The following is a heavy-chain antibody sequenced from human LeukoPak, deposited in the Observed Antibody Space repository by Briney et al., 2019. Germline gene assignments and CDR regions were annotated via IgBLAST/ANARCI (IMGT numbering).Heavy chain of an antibody. CDR3: ARGASGYSYG. J-gene: IGHJ4*02. CDR1: GGSISSYY. CDR2: IYYGGST. Sequence: KPSETLSLTCTVSGGSISSYYWSWIRQPPGKGLEWIGYIYYGGSTNYNPSLKSRVTISIDTSKNQFSLNLSSVTAADTAVYYCARGASGYSYGWGQGTLVTVSS. D-gene: IGHD5-18*01. V-gene: IGHV4-59*01.